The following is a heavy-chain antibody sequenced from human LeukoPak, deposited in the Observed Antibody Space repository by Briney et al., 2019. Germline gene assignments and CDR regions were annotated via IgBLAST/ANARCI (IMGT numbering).Heavy chain of an antibody. J-gene: IGHJ4*02. CDR2: IYSGGST. CDR1: GFTVSSNY. D-gene: IGHD3-10*01. V-gene: IGHV3-53*01. CDR3: ARAKPKNMVRGLIMRRESRYYFDY. Sequence: GGSPRLSCAASGFTVSSNYMSWVRQAPGKGLEWVSVIYSGGSTYYADSVKGRFTISRDNSKSTLYIQMNSLRAEDTAVYYCARAKPKNMVRGLIMRRESRYYFDYWGQGTLVTVSS.